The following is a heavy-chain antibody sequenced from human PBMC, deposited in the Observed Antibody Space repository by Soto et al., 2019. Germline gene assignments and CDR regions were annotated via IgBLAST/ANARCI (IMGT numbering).Heavy chain of an antibody. J-gene: IGHJ6*02. CDR3: ARGLIAAAGTRGYYYGMDV. D-gene: IGHD6-13*01. CDR1: GGTFSSYA. V-gene: IGHV1-69*06. Sequence: QVQLVQSGAEVKKPGSSVKVSCKASGGTFSSYAISWVRQAPGQGLEWMGGIIPIFGTANYAQKFQGRVTITADKSPRTAYMELSSLRSEDTAVYYCARGLIAAAGTRGYYYGMDVWGQGTTVTVSS. CDR2: IIPIFGTA.